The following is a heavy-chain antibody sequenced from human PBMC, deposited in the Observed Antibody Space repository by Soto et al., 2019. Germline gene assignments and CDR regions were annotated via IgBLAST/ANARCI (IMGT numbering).Heavy chain of an antibody. CDR3: ARRFFDY. CDR2: IYDSGST. J-gene: IGHJ4*02. Sequence: QVQLQESGPGLVKPSGTLSLTCAVSGASISSSHWWRWVRQPPGKGLEWIGEIYDSGSTNYNPSLNSRATISEDKSKNQFSLNLNSVTAADTAVYYCARRFFDYWGQGSLVTVSS. CDR1: GASISSSHW. V-gene: IGHV4-4*02.